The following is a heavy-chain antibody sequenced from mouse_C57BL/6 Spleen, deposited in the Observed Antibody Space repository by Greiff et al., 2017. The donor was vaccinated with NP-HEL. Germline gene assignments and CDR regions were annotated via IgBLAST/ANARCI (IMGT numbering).Heavy chain of an antibody. Sequence: QVQLQQSGAELAKPGASVKLSCKASGYTFTSYWMHWVKQRPGQGLEWIGYINPSSGYTKYNQKFKDKATLTADKSSSTAYMQLSSLTDEDSAVYYCAKGAGGWYFDVWGPGTTVTVSS. CDR2: INPSSGYT. CDR3: AKGAGGWYFDV. CDR1: GYTFTSYW. J-gene: IGHJ1*01. V-gene: IGHV1-7*01.